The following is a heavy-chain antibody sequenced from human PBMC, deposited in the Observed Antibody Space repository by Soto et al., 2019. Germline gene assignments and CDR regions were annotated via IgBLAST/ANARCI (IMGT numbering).Heavy chain of an antibody. CDR2: INHSGST. CDR3: ARVEDSGSYGLLFDP. J-gene: IGHJ5*02. CDR1: GGSFSGYY. V-gene: IGHV4-34*01. Sequence: QVQLQQWGAGLLKPSETLSLTCAVYGGSFSGYYWSWIRQPPGKGLEWIGEINHSGSTNYNPSLKSRVTISVDTSKSQFSLKLSSVTAADTAVYYCARVEDSGSYGLLFDPWGQGTLVTVSS. D-gene: IGHD1-26*01.